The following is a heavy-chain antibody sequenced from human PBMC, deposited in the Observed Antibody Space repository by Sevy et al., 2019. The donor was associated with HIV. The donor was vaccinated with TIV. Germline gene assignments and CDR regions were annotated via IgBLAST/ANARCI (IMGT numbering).Heavy chain of an antibody. CDR2: LSFGCGKI. CDR1: GFAFSEYS. D-gene: IGHD2-8*01. Sequence: GGSLRLSCAASGFAFSEYSMSWIRQAPGKGLEWVATLSFGCGKINYADSVKGRFTISRDNSKNSFYLKMDNLRVEDTALYYCAREGCSRPHDYWGQGTRVTVSS. CDR3: AREGCSRPHDY. V-gene: IGHV3-23*01. J-gene: IGHJ4*02.